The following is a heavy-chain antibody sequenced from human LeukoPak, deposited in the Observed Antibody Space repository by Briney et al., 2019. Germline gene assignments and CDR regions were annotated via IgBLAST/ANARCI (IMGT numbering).Heavy chain of an antibody. D-gene: IGHD3-10*01. CDR3: ARAAPRGGENY. J-gene: IGHJ4*02. CDR2: IYYSGST. CDR1: GGSISSGGYY. Sequence: PSETLSLTCTVSGGSISSGGYYWSWIRQHPGKGLEWIGYIYYSGSTYYNPSPKSRVTISVDTSKNQFSLKLSSVTAADTAVYYCARAAPRGGENYWGQGTLVTVSS. V-gene: IGHV4-31*03.